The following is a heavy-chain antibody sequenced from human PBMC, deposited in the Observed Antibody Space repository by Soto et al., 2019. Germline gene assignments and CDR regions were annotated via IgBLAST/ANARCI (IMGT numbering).Heavy chain of an antibody. J-gene: IGHJ6*02. D-gene: IGHD2-2*01. CDR3: GRHVPAVGYYYGMDV. CDR1: GGTFSSYA. Sequence: QVQLVQSGAEVKKPGSSVKVSCKASGGTFSSYAISWVRQAPGQGLEWMGGIIPIFGAANYAQKFQGRVTITAAESTSSAYMEPSSLRSEDTAVYYCGRHVPAVGYYYGMDVWGQGTTVTVSS. CDR2: IIPIFGAA. V-gene: IGHV1-69*12.